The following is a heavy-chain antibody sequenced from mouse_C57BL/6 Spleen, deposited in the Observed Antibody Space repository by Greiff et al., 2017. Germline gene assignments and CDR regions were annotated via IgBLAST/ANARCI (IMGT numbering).Heavy chain of an antibody. CDR1: GYTFTSYW. CDR2: INPSNGGT. Sequence: QVQLQQPGTELVKPGASVKLSCKASGYTFTSYWMHWVKQRPGQGLEWIGNINPSNGGTNYTEKFKRKATLTVDNSSSTAYMQRSSLTSEDSAVYYCARSGAYDSGWSAYWGQGTLATVS. J-gene: IGHJ3*01. D-gene: IGHD2-4*01. CDR3: ARSGAYDSGWSAY. V-gene: IGHV1-53*01.